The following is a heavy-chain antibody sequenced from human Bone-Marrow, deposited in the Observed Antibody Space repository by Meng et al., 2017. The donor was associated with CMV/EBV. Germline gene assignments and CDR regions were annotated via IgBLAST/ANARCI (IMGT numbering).Heavy chain of an antibody. CDR2: TIPMYGTA. D-gene: IGHD2-2*01. CDR1: GGTFSTYS. CDR3: ARGHTDCISPACQILYYYYYTAV. J-gene: IGHJ6*01. V-gene: IGHV1-69*05. Sequence: SVKVSCKASGGTFSTYSITWVRQAPGQGLEWVGGTIPMYGTANYAQKFQGRVTITTDESMNTAYMELTSLTSDDTAVYYCARGHTDCISPACQILYYYYYTAVWGQGTTVTVSS.